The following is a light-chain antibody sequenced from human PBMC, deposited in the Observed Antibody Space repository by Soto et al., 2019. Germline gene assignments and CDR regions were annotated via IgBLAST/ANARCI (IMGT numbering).Light chain of an antibody. J-gene: IGKJ4*01. CDR2: TVS. Sequence: DIPLNQSPSSVSAFVGDRVTITCRASQDINKWLAWYPQKPGLAPRLLSYTVSNLQRGVPSRFSVSRSGTDFTLTINSRQPEALATYYFQQGKSFPLTFGGGTK. CDR1: QDINKW. CDR3: QQGKSFPLT. V-gene: IGKV1-12*01.